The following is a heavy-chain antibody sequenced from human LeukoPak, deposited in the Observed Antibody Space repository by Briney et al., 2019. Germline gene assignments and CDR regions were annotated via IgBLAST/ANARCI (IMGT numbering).Heavy chain of an antibody. CDR2: INHSGST. CDR1: GGSFSGYY. J-gene: IGHJ4*02. Sequence: PSETLSLTCAVYGGSFSGYYWSWIRQPPGKGLEWIGEINHSGSTNYNPSLKSRVTISVGTSKNQFSLKLSSVTAADTAVYYCARGPRGSWYFFWFNYWGQGTLVTVSS. CDR3: ARGPRGSWYFFWFNY. V-gene: IGHV4-34*01. D-gene: IGHD6-13*01.